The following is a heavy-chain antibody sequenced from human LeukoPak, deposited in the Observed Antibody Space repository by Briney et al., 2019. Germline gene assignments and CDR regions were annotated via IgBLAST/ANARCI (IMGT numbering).Heavy chain of an antibody. CDR1: GGSFSGYY. CDR3: ARGCVVRGKRSEEYFQH. CDR2: INHSGST. Sequence: SETLSLTCAVYGGSFSGYYWSWIRQPPGKGLEWIGEINHSGSTNYNPSLKSRVTISVDTSKNQFSLKLSSVTAADTAVYYCARGCVVRGKRSEEYFQHWGQGTLVTVSS. J-gene: IGHJ1*01. V-gene: IGHV4-34*01. D-gene: IGHD3-10*01.